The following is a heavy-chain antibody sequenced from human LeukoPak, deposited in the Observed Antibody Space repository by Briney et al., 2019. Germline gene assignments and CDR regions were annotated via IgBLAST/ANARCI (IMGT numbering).Heavy chain of an antibody. CDR1: GRSLSGYY. CDR2: IFYSGST. D-gene: IGHD4-11*01. J-gene: IGHJ4*02. Sequence: PSETLSLTCTVSGRSLSGYYWTWIRQSPGKGLEWIAYIFYSGSTNYNPSLKSRLTISVDTSKNQFSLKLTSVTAADTAVYYCARLRGNYFPDYWGQGTLVTVSS. V-gene: IGHV4-59*01. CDR3: ARLRGNYFPDY.